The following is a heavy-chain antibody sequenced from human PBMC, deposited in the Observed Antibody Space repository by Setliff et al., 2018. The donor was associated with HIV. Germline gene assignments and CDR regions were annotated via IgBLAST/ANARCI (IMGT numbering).Heavy chain of an antibody. V-gene: IGHV1-69*05. Sequence: ASVKVSCKASGGSFSSYAISWVRQAPGQGLEWMGGIIPIFGNTNYAQKYQGRVTMTTDTSTSTAYMELRSLRSDDTAVYYCARSDVYSDSSVYYFDYWGQGTLVTVSS. D-gene: IGHD3-22*01. CDR2: IIPIFGNT. J-gene: IGHJ4*02. CDR3: ARSDVYSDSSVYYFDY. CDR1: GGSFSSYA.